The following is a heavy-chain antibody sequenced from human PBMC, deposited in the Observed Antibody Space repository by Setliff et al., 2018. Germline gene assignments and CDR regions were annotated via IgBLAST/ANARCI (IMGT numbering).Heavy chain of an antibody. Sequence: PGESLKISCKGSGYSFTTYWIGWLRQMPGKGLEWMGIIYPGDSDTRYSPSFQGQVTISADKSISTAYLQLSSLKASDTAIYYCARRAVTAEYFQHWGHGTLVTVS. CDR3: ARRAVTAEYFQH. CDR2: IYPGDSDT. CDR1: GYSFTTYW. J-gene: IGHJ1*01. D-gene: IGHD4-17*01. V-gene: IGHV5-51*01.